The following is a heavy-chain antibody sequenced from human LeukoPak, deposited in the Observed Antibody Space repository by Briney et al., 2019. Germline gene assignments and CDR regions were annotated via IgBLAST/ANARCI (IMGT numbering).Heavy chain of an antibody. CDR1: GGSISSGGYS. J-gene: IGHJ6*02. V-gene: IGHV4-30-2*01. D-gene: IGHD1-20*01. Sequence: SQTLSLTCAVSGGSISSGGYSWSWIRQPPGKGLEWIGYIYHSGSTYYNPSLKSRVTISVDRSKNQYSLKLSSVTAADTAVYYCARAIITGTPPGYYYYGMDVWGQGTTVTVSS. CDR3: ARAIITGTPPGYYYYGMDV. CDR2: IYHSGST.